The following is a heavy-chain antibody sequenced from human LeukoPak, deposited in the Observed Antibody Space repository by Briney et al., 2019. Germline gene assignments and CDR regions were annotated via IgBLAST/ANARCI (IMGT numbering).Heavy chain of an antibody. J-gene: IGHJ6*04. CDR1: GFTVSSNY. D-gene: IGHD6-19*01. CDR2: IYSGGST. V-gene: IGHV3-53*01. Sequence: GGSLRLSCAASGFTVSSNYMSWVRQSPGKGLEWVSVIYSGGSTYYADSVKGRFNISRDNYKNTPYLQMNSMSAEDTDVYYCAREGRIAVAGYYYYGMDVWGKGPTVTVSS. CDR3: AREGRIAVAGYYYYGMDV.